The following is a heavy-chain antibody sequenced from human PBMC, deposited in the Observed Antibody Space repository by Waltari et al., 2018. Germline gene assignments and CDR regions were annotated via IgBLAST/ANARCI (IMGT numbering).Heavy chain of an antibody. CDR1: GYSISSGYY. J-gene: IGHJ4*02. V-gene: IGHV4-38-2*01. Sequence: QVQLQESGPGLVKPSETLSLTCAVSGYSISSGYYWGWIRQPPGKGLEWIGSIYHSGSTYYNPSLKSRVTISVDTSKNQFSLKLSSVTAADTAVYYCASDYDSSGYYYYWGQGTLVTVSS. CDR3: ASDYDSSGYYYY. CDR2: IYHSGST. D-gene: IGHD3-22*01.